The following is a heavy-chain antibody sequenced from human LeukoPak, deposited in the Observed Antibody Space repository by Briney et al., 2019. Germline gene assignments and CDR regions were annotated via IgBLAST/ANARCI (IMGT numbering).Heavy chain of an antibody. V-gene: IGHV4-59*08. J-gene: IGHJ3*01. Sequence: SETLSLTCTVSGGSIRSSYWSWIPRPPGKALEWIGYIYYSGNTNYNPSLRSRVTISVDTSKNQFSLRLTSVTAAGAAVYYCARYTNGWYNAFHVWGQGTMVTVAS. CDR3: ARYTNGWYNAFHV. CDR1: GGSIRSSY. CDR2: IYYSGNT. D-gene: IGHD6-19*01.